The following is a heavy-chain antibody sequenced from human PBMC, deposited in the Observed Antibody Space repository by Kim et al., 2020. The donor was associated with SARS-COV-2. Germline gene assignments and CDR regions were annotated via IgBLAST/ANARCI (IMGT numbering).Heavy chain of an antibody. CDR1: GFTFSNFA. CDR2: ISGNGGST. J-gene: IGHJ4*02. V-gene: IGHV3-23*01. D-gene: IGHD1-26*01. Sequence: GGSLRLSCAASGFTFSNFAMAWVRQPPGKGLEWVSGISGNGGSTYYAASVRARFSISRDNSKSTLFLHMNTMRAEDTAVYYCARVRGMVAATGYFDQWGQGTLVTVS. CDR3: ARVRGMVAATGYFDQ.